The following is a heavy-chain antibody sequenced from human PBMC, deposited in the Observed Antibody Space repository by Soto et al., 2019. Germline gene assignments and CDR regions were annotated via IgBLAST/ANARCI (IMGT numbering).Heavy chain of an antibody. Sequence: LSLTCTVSGGSISSGGYYWSWIRQHPGKGLEWIGYIYYSGSTYYNPSLKSRVTISVDTSKNQFSLKLSSVTAADTAVYYCARAPSSNYDSSGPTHFDYWGQGTLVTVSS. CDR2: IYYSGST. V-gene: IGHV4-31*03. D-gene: IGHD3-22*01. J-gene: IGHJ4*02. CDR1: GGSISSGGYY. CDR3: ARAPSSNYDSSGPTHFDY.